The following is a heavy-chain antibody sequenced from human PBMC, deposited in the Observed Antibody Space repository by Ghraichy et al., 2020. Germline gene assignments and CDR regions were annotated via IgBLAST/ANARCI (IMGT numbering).Heavy chain of an antibody. V-gene: IGHV3-64*01. CDR1: GFTFSRSD. D-gene: IGHD1-26*01. J-gene: IGHJ4*02. CDR2: ISSNGDAT. CDR3: ARDPRHIRLGSYFDY. Sequence: LSLTCAASGFTFSRSDMHWVRQAPGKGLEYVSSISSNGDATYYANSVKGRFTISRDNSENTLYLQMGSLRAEDMAVYYCARDPRHIRLGSYFDYWGQGTLVTVSS.